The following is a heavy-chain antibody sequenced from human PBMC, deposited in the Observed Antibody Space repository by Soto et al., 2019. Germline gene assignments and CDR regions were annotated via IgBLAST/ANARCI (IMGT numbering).Heavy chain of an antibody. CDR2: MNPNSGNT. CDR3: ARGSAYVGVHYYYMDV. J-gene: IGHJ6*03. Sequence: GASVKVSCKASGYTFASYDINWVRQATGQGLEWMGWMNPNSGNTGYAQKFQGRVTMTRNTSISIAYMELSSLRSEDTAVYYCARGSAYVGVHYYYMDVWGKGATVTVSS. D-gene: IGHD2-21*01. V-gene: IGHV1-8*01. CDR1: GYTFASYD.